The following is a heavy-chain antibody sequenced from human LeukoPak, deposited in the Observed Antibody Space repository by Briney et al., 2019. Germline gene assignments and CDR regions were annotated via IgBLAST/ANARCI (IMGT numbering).Heavy chain of an antibody. J-gene: IGHJ4*02. Sequence: ASVKLSCKASGYSFTSYSNSWVRQGHGQGLERMGWISAYNGNTHYAQKLQARVTMTTDTSTSTAYMELRSLRSDDTAVYYCARVLDSNFDYWGQGTLVTVSS. V-gene: IGHV1-18*01. CDR1: GYSFTSYS. D-gene: IGHD3-22*01. CDR3: ARVLDSNFDY. CDR2: ISAYNGNT.